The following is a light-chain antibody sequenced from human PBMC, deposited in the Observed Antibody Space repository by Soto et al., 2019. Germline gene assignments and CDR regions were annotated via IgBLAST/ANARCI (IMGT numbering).Light chain of an antibody. CDR1: QSISDW. CDR3: LQYETYWT. V-gene: IGKV1-5*03. J-gene: IGKJ1*01. CDR2: TAT. Sequence: DIQMTQSPSTLSASIGDRVTITCRASQSISDWLGYHQQTPRKARNLLNYTATRLESGLPSRISGSGSGTEFTLTISSLQPDDFANYCCLQYETYWTFGQGTKVDIK.